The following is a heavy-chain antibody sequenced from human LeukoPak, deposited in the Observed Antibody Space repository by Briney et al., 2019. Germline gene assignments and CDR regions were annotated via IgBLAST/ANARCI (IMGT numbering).Heavy chain of an antibody. CDR3: ARTTTPHYYGPGSYALGY. J-gene: IGHJ4*02. D-gene: IGHD3-10*01. CDR2: ISYDGSNK. Sequence: GSLSLSCAASGFTFSTYAMHWVRPGPGKGLEWVAVISYDGSNKYYADSVKGRFTISRDNSKNTLYLQMSSLSAEDTAVYYCARTTTPHYYGPGSYALGYWGQGTLVTVPS. V-gene: IGHV3-30-3*02. CDR1: GFTFSTYA.